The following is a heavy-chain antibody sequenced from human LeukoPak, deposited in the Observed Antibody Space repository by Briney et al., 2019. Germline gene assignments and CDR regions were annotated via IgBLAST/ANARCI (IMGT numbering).Heavy chain of an antibody. J-gene: IGHJ6*02. CDR3: ARGWVVTAPTYFHYYGMDV. D-gene: IGHD2-21*02. CDR1: GFTVSSSY. Sequence: GGSLRLSCAASGFTVSSSYMSWVRQAPGKGLEWVSDIYSGGSAYHADSVKSRFTISRDFSKNALFLQMNSLRAEDTAVYYCARGWVVTAPTYFHYYGMDVWGQGTTVTVS. CDR2: IYSGGSA. V-gene: IGHV3-53*01.